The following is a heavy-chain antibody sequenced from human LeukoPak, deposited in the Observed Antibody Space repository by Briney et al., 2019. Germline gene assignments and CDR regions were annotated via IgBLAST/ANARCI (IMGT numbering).Heavy chain of an antibody. D-gene: IGHD5-24*01. V-gene: IGHV3-21*04. J-gene: IGHJ4*02. Sequence: KSGGSLRLSCAASGFSFSEYTMNWVRQAPGKGLEWVSSINPSGSSTWNADSVKGRFTISRDNAKNSVSLQMNSLRAEDTALYYCAKDRIPDGRYSIDFWGQGTLVIVSS. CDR1: GFSFSEYT. CDR2: INPSGSST. CDR3: AKDRIPDGRYSIDF.